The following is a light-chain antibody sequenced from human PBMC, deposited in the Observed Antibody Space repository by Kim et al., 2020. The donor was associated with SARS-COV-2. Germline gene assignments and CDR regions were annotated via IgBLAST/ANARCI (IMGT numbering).Light chain of an antibody. CDR3: QEYENSPWT. J-gene: IGKJ1*01. CDR2: GAS. V-gene: IGKV3-20*01. CDR1: QSVSSMY. Sequence: LVLTQSPGTLSLSPGERATLSCRDSQSVSSMYLAWYQQKPGQAPRLLIYGASNRATGIPDRFSGSGSGTGFTLNISRLEPEDCAVYYCQEYENSPWTFGQETKVDIK.